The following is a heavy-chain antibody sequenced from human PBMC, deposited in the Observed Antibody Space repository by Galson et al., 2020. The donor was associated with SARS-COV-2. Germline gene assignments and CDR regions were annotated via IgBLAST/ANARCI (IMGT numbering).Heavy chain of an antibody. CDR3: SRVGYSYGGHYFDH. CDR2: IGSSGTPI. J-gene: IGHJ4*02. Sequence: GGSLRLSCAASGFTFSDYYMGWLRQVPGKGLESVSYIGSSGTPIYYADPMKGRFTIPRDNAKNSLWLQLDSLRGDDAAVYYCSRVGYSYGGHYFDHWGQGTLVTVSS. V-gene: IGHV3-11*01. D-gene: IGHD5-18*01. CDR1: GFTFSDYY.